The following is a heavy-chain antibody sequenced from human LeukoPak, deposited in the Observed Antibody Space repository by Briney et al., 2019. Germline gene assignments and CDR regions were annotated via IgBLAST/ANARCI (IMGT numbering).Heavy chain of an antibody. D-gene: IGHD3-10*01. J-gene: IGHJ5*02. Sequence: GASVKVSRKASGGTFSSYAISWVRQAPGQGLEWMGGIIPIFGTANYAQKFQGRVTITTDESTSTAYMELSRLRSEDTAVYYCARDGPGGSNSYTSGSYSNWFDPWGQGTLVTVSS. CDR1: GGTFSSYA. CDR2: IIPIFGTA. CDR3: ARDGPGGSNSYTSGSYSNWFDP. V-gene: IGHV1-69*05.